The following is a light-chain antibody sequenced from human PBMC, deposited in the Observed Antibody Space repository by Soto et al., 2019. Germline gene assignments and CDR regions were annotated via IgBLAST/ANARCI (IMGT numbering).Light chain of an antibody. J-gene: IGLJ2*01. Sequence: QTVVTQPASVSGSPGQSITISCTGTSSDVGGYDFVSWYQQHPGKAPKVMIYEVRNRPSGVSNRFSGSKSGNTASLTISGLQAEDEAEYYCSSYTSSTTVVFGGGTKLTVL. CDR3: SSYTSSTTVV. CDR2: EVR. CDR1: SSDVGGYDF. V-gene: IGLV2-14*01.